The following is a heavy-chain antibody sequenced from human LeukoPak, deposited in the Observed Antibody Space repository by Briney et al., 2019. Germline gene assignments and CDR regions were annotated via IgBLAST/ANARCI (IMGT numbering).Heavy chain of an antibody. V-gene: IGHV1-69*13. D-gene: IGHD1-26*01. Sequence: GASVKVSCKASGGTFSSYAISWVRQAPGQGLEWMGGIIPIFGTANYAQKFQGRVTITADESTSTAYMELSSLRSEDTAVYYCARDPVGATPETFDYWGQGTLVTVSS. CDR1: GGTFSSYA. CDR2: IIPIFGTA. J-gene: IGHJ4*02. CDR3: ARDPVGATPETFDY.